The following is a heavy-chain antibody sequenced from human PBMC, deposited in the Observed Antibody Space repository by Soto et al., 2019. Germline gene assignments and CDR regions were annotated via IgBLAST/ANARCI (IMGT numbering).Heavy chain of an antibody. Sequence: EVQLLESGGGLVQPGGSLRLSCAASGFTFSSYAMSWVRQAPGKGLEWVSAISGSGGSTYYADSVKGRFTISRDNSKNTLYLQMNRLRAEDTAVYYCAKDGVATGTTDYWGQGTLVTVSS. D-gene: IGHD1-1*01. V-gene: IGHV3-23*01. CDR2: ISGSGGST. CDR1: GFTFSSYA. J-gene: IGHJ4*02. CDR3: AKDGVATGTTDY.